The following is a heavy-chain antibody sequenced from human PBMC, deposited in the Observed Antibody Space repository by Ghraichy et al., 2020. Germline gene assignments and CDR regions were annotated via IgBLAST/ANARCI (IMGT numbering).Heavy chain of an antibody. D-gene: IGHD3-22*01. Sequence: SETLSLTCTVSGGSISSSSYYWGWIRQPPGKGLEWIGSIYYSGSTYYNPSLKSRVTISVDTSKNQFSLKLSSVTAADTAVYYCARQKLITMIVATSGWFDPWGQGTLVTVSS. CDR3: ARQKLITMIVATSGWFDP. CDR2: IYYSGST. J-gene: IGHJ5*02. CDR1: GGSISSSSYY. V-gene: IGHV4-39*01.